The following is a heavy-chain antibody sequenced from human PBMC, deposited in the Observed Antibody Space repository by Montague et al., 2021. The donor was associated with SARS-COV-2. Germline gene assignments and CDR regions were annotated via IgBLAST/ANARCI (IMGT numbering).Heavy chain of an antibody. CDR3: SRGDFGVVIIPYYYYYMDV. V-gene: IGHV4-39*01. D-gene: IGHD3-3*01. CDR2: IHYSGST. Sequence: SETLSLTCTVSGGSISSSSYYWGWIRQPPGKGLEWIGSIHYSGSTYYKPSLKSRVTISVDTSKNQFSLKLNSATAADTAVYFCSRGDFGVVIIPYYYYYMDVWGKGTTVTVSS. CDR1: GGSISSSSYY. J-gene: IGHJ6*03.